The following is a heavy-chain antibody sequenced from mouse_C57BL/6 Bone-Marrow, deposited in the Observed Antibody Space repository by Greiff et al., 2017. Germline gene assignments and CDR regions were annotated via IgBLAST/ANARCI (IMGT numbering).Heavy chain of an antibody. V-gene: IGHV1-85*01. CDR3: AREDYYYGSSHWYFDV. D-gene: IGHD1-1*01. CDR2: IYPRDGST. CDR1: GYTFTSYD. Sequence: VQRVESGPELVKPGASVKLSCKASGYTFTSYDINWVKQRPGQGLEWIGWIYPRDGSTKYNEKFKGKATLTVDTSSSTAYMELHSLTSEDSAVYFCAREDYYYGSSHWYFDVWGTGTTVTVSS. J-gene: IGHJ1*03.